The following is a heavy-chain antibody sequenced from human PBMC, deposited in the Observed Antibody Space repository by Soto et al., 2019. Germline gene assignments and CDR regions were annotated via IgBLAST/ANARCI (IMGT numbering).Heavy chain of an antibody. CDR3: AREEKYYYDSSGYYYIHNWFDP. V-gene: IGHV4-59*01. D-gene: IGHD3-22*01. CDR1: GGYISSYY. CDR2: IYYSGST. Sequence: QVQLQESGPGLVKPSETLSLTCTVSGGYISSYYWSWIRQPPGKGLEWIGYIYYSGSTNYNPSLKSRVTISVDTSKNQFSLKLSSVTAADTAVYYCAREEKYYYDSSGYYYIHNWFDPWGQGTLVTVSS. J-gene: IGHJ5*02.